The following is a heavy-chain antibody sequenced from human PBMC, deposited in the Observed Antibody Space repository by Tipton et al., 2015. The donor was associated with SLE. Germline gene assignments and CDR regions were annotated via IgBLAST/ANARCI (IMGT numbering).Heavy chain of an antibody. CDR1: GGSISSGSYY. J-gene: IGHJ4*02. CDR2: VTYSGRT. Sequence: TLSLTCTVSGGSISSGSYYWSWIRQPPGKGLEWIGYVTYSGRTNQNPSLKSRVTISVDTSKNQFSLMLTSVTAADTAVYYCARTTVFGVVSYFDYWGQGTLVTVPS. V-gene: IGHV4-61*01. CDR3: ARTTVFGVVSYFDY. D-gene: IGHD3-3*01.